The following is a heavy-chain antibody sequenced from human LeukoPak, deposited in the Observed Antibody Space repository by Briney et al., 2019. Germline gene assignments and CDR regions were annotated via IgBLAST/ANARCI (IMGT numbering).Heavy chain of an antibody. J-gene: IGHJ6*03. CDR2: IYYSGST. CDR1: GGSLSSYY. D-gene: IGHD3-22*01. Sequence: SETLSLTCTVSGGSLSSYYWSWIRQPPGKGLEWIGLIYYSGSTNYNPSLKSRVTISVDTSKNQFSLKLNSVTAADTAVYYCARSSEGRYYYDSRGYSYYYYYMDVWGKGTTVTISS. V-gene: IGHV4-59*01. CDR3: ARSSEGRYYYDSRGYSYYYYYMDV.